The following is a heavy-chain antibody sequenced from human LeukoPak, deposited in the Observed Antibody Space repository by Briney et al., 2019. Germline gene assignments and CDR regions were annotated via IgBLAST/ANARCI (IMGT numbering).Heavy chain of an antibody. CDR1: GFTFSSYR. Sequence: GGSLRLSCAASGFTFSSYRMNWVRQAPGKGLEWVSSISSSSSYIYYADSVKGRFTISRDNAKNSLYLQMNSLRAEDTAVYYCARRGYSSSCFDYWGQGTLVTVSS. CDR2: ISSSSSYI. V-gene: IGHV3-21*01. CDR3: ARRGYSSSCFDY. J-gene: IGHJ4*02. D-gene: IGHD6-13*01.